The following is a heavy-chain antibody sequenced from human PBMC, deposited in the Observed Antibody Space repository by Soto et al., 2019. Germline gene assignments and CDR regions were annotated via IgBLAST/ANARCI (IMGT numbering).Heavy chain of an antibody. V-gene: IGHV3-7*01. CDR1: GFTFSSYW. CDR3: ARVGLAYYDFWSGPHDDFDI. D-gene: IGHD3-3*01. Sequence: TGGSLRLSCAASGFTFSSYWMSWVRQAPGKGLEWVANIKQDGSEKYYVDSVKGRFTISRDNAKNSLYLQMNSLRAEDTAVYYCARVGLAYYDFWSGPHDDFDIWGQGTMVTVSS. CDR2: IKQDGSEK. J-gene: IGHJ3*02.